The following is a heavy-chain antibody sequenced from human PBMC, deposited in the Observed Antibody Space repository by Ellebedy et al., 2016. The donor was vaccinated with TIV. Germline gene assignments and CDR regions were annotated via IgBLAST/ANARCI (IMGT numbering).Heavy chain of an antibody. D-gene: IGHD2-21*01. V-gene: IGHV4-38-2*02. CDR2: INHSGST. CDR1: GYSISSGYY. Sequence: SETLSLTCTVSGYSISSGYYWGWIRQPPGKGLEWIGTINHSGSTYYNPSLKSRVTMSVDTSKNQFSLKLSSVTAADTAVYYCARYSVSYFDYWGQGTLVTVSS. J-gene: IGHJ4*02. CDR3: ARYSVSYFDY.